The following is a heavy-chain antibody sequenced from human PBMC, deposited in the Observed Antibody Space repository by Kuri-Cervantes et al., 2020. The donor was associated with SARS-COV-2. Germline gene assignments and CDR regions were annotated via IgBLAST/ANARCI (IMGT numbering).Heavy chain of an antibody. CDR2: IYSSGST. V-gene: IGHV4-39*07. Sequence: GSLRLSCSVSNGSIRSSSYYWGWIRQPPGKGLEWIGSIYSSGSTYYNPSLKSRVTISLETSENQFSLKLSSVTAADTAVYYCARGVELGPARSYYYYYMDVWGKGTTVTVSS. D-gene: IGHD1-7*01. CDR1: NGSIRSSSYY. CDR3: ARGVELGPARSYYYYYMDV. J-gene: IGHJ6*03.